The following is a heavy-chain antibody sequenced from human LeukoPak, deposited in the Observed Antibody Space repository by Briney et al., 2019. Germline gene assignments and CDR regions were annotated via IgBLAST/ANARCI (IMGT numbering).Heavy chain of an antibody. CDR1: GYSFTNYW. CDR2: IYPGDSDT. V-gene: IGHV5-51*01. Sequence: GEFLKISCKGSGYSFTNYWIGWVRQMPGKGLEWMGVIYPGDSDTRYSPSFQGQVTISVDKSISTAYLHWSSLKASDTAMYYCARPLDAVAGTSSDYWGQGTLLTVSS. D-gene: IGHD6-19*01. CDR3: ARPLDAVAGTSSDY. J-gene: IGHJ4*02.